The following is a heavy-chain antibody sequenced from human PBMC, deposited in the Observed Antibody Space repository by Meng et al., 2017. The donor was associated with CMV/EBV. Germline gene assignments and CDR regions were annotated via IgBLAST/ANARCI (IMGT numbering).Heavy chain of an antibody. V-gene: IGHV3-21*01. CDR2: ISSSSSYI. D-gene: IGHD3-22*01. J-gene: IGHJ5*02. CDR3: ARDAKYYYDSSGYPSTGRGIDP. Sequence: GGSLRLSYAASGFTFSSYSMNWVRQAPGKGLEWVSSISSSSSYIYYADSVKGRFTISRDNAKNSLYLQMNSLRAEDTAVYYCARDAKYYYDSSGYPSTGRGIDPWGQGTLVTVSS. CDR1: GFTFSSYS.